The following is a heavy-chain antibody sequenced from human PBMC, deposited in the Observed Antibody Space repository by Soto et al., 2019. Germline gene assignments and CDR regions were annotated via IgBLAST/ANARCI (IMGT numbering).Heavy chain of an antibody. CDR2: ISSSSSYI. Sequence: PGGSLRLSCAASGFTFSSYSMNWVRQAPGEGLEWVSSISSSSSYIYYADSVKGRFTISRDNAKNSLSLQMNSLTAEDTAVYYCARGVDMTAPDYWGQGTLVTVSS. D-gene: IGHD2-21*02. CDR1: GFTFSSYS. CDR3: ARGVDMTAPDY. V-gene: IGHV3-21*01. J-gene: IGHJ4*02.